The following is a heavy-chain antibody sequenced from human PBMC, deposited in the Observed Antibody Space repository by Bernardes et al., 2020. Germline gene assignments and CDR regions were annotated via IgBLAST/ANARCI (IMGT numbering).Heavy chain of an antibody. Sequence: SEPLSLTCTVSGGSISSYYWSWIRQPPGKGLEWIGYIYYSGSTNYNPSLKSRVTISVDTSKNQFSLKLSSVTAADTAVYYCARDSHPNDYWGQGTLVTVSS. CDR1: GGSISSYY. CDR2: IYYSGST. CDR3: ARDSHPNDY. V-gene: IGHV4-59*01. J-gene: IGHJ4*02.